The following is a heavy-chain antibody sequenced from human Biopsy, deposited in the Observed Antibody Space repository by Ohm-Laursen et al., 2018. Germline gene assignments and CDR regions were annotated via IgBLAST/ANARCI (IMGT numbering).Heavy chain of an antibody. D-gene: IGHD2/OR15-2a*01. J-gene: IGHJ6*02. CDR1: GGSISSDY. CDR3: ARATNSTGWPYYYFYGMDV. Sequence: SDTLSLTCTVSGGSISSDYWSWIRQTPGKGLEWIGYIYYSGSTNYNPSLKSRVTISVDTSKNQFSLRLNSATAADTAVHYCARATNSTGWPYYYFYGMDVWGQGTTVTVSS. V-gene: IGHV4-59*07. CDR2: IYYSGST.